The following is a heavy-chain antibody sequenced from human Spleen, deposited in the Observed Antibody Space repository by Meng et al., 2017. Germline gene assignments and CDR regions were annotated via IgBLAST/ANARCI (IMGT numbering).Heavy chain of an antibody. CDR2: IYQTGST. CDR3: ASINSGHDTEFEF. D-gene: IGHD5-12*01. Sequence: GSLRLSCTVSGASISRYYWSWLRQAPGKGLEWIGYIYQTGSTNYHPSLKSRVTISVDRSKNQFSLRLSSVTAADTAVYYCASINSGHDTEFEFWGQGTLVTVSS. CDR1: GASISRYY. V-gene: IGHV4-59*01. J-gene: IGHJ4*02.